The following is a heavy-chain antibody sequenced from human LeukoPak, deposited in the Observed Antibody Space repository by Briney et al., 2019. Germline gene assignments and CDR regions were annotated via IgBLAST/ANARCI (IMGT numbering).Heavy chain of an antibody. Sequence: SETLSLTCTVSGGSISGTSYYWGWIRQPPGKGLEWIAGIHYSGSTKYNPSLKSRVTMSVDTSKNQFSLKVTSVTAADTAIYYCTRTNYGDYNWFDPWGQGTLVTVSS. CDR2: IHYSGST. CDR1: GGSISGTSYY. J-gene: IGHJ5*02. V-gene: IGHV4-39*07. CDR3: TRTNYGDYNWFDP. D-gene: IGHD4-17*01.